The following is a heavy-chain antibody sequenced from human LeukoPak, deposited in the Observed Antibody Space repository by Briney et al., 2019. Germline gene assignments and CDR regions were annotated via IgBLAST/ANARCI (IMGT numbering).Heavy chain of an antibody. J-gene: IGHJ6*03. Sequence: SETLSLTCAVYGGSFSGYYWSWIRQPPGKGLEWIGEINHSGSTNYNPSLKSRVTISVDTSKNQFSLKLSSVTAADTAVYYCARRSYYDFWSGYYGSYYYYMDVWGKGTTVTVSS. D-gene: IGHD3-3*01. CDR3: ARRSYYDFWSGYYGSYYYYMDV. CDR2: INHSGST. CDR1: GGSFSGYY. V-gene: IGHV4-34*01.